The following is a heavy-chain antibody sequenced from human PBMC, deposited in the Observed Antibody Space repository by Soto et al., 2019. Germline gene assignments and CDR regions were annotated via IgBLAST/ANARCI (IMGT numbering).Heavy chain of an antibody. Sequence: GGSLRLSCAASGFTFSSYAMHWVRQAPGKGLEWVAVISYDGSNKYYADSVKGRFTISRDNSKNTLYLQMNSLRAEDTAVYYCARDFVVVPAAITFAMSFDPWGQGTLVTVSS. CDR1: GFTFSSYA. J-gene: IGHJ5*02. CDR3: ARDFVVVPAAITFAMSFDP. CDR2: ISYDGSNK. V-gene: IGHV3-30-3*01. D-gene: IGHD2-2*01.